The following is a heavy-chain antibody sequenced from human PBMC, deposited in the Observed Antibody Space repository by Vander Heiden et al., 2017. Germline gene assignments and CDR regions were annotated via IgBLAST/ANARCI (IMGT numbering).Heavy chain of an antibody. Sequence: QPVESGGGMVKPAGSLRLSCAASGSTFSSYSMNWVRQAPGKGLEWVSSISSSSSYIYYADSVKGRFTISRDNAKNSLYLQMNSLRAEDTAVYYCARAYYGDYTFDYWGQGTLVTVSS. CDR3: ARAYYGDYTFDY. J-gene: IGHJ4*02. CDR1: GSTFSSYS. CDR2: ISSSSSYI. D-gene: IGHD4-17*01. V-gene: IGHV3-21*01.